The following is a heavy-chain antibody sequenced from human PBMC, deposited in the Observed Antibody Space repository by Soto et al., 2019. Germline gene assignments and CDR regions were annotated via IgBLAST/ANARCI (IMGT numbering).Heavy chain of an antibody. V-gene: IGHV4-59*08. D-gene: IGHD2-15*01. CDR1: GGSISSYY. Sequence: SETLSLTCTVSGGSISSYYWSWIRQPPGKGLEWIGYIYYSGSTNYNPSLKSRVTISVDTSKNQFSLKLSSVTAADTAVYYCARGYCSGGSCPGPYYYYYMDVWGKGTTVTVSS. J-gene: IGHJ6*03. CDR2: IYYSGST. CDR3: ARGYCSGGSCPGPYYYYYMDV.